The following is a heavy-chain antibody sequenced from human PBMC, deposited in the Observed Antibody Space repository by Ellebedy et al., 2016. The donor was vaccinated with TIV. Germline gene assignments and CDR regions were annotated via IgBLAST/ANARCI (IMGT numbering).Heavy chain of an antibody. Sequence: ASVKVSCKASGYTFTGYYMHWVRQAPGQGLEWMGMINPNGGKTGYAQEFQGRVTMTTDTSTSTVYMELRSLTSEDTAVYYCARALMTTVTTRGWFDPWGQGTLVTVSS. CDR1: GYTFTGYY. CDR3: ARALMTTVTTRGWFDP. J-gene: IGHJ5*02. CDR2: INPNGGKT. D-gene: IGHD4-11*01. V-gene: IGHV1-46*01.